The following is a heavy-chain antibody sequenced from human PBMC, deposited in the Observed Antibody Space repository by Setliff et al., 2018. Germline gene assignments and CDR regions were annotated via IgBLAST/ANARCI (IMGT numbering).Heavy chain of an antibody. CDR2: MFDNVGT. CDR3: VRESRSTWYRRDF. J-gene: IGHJ4*02. D-gene: IGHD6-13*01. CDR1: NFSVNSGYT. Sequence: SETLSLTCAVSNFSVNSGYTWGWIRQPPGKGLEWIGIMFDNVGTFYNPSLKSRVTMSVDTSKGELSLKLTFVTAADTAVYYCVRESRSTWYRRDFWGQGTLVT. V-gene: IGHV4-38-2*02.